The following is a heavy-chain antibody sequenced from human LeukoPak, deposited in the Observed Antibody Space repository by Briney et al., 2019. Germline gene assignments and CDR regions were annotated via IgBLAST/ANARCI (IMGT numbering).Heavy chain of an antibody. V-gene: IGHV3-7*01. CDR2: INLGGSVI. CDR1: GFTFNTYW. D-gene: IGHD7-27*01. CDR3: AAWGLHNY. Sequence: GGSLRLSCAASGFTFNTYWMNWVRQAPGKGLEWVANINLGGSVILYVDSVKGRFTASRDNAENSVSLQMNSLRAEDTAVYYCAAWGLHNYWGQGTLVTVSS. J-gene: IGHJ4*02.